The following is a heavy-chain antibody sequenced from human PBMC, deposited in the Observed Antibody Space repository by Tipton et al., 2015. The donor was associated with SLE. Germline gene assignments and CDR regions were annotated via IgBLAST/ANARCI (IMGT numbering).Heavy chain of an antibody. CDR2: ISSSSIYI. D-gene: IGHD6-19*01. Sequence: GSLRLSCAASGFIFSSYSMNWVRQAPGKGLEWVSSISSSSIYIYYADSVKGRFTISRDNAKNSLYLQMNSLRAEDTAMYYCAKSGSGWYDASDIWGQGTMVTVSS. V-gene: IGHV3-21*01. CDR1: GFIFSSYS. J-gene: IGHJ3*02. CDR3: AKSGSGWYDASDI.